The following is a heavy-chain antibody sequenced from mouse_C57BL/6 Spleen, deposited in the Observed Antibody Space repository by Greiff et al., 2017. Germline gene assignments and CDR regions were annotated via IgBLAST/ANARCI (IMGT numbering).Heavy chain of an antibody. J-gene: IGHJ4*01. Sequence: QVQLKQPGAELVRPGSSVKLSCKASGYTFTSYWMDWVKQRPGQGLEWIGNIYPADSGTHYNQKFKDKATFTVDKSSNTAYMQLSSLTSEDSAVYIYAREAGVYYGSSYDYYAMDYWGQGTSVTVSS. D-gene: IGHD1-1*01. V-gene: IGHV1-61*01. CDR1: GYTFTSYW. CDR2: IYPADSGT. CDR3: AREAGVYYGSSYDYYAMDY.